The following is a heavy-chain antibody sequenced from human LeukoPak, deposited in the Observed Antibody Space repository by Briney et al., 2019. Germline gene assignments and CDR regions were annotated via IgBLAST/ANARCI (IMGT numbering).Heavy chain of an antibody. CDR3: ARDNSGSYYYN. V-gene: IGHV3-7*01. D-gene: IGHD1-26*01. CDR1: GFTLTTYW. CDR2: IKQDGSEK. J-gene: IGHJ4*02. Sequence: GGSLRLSCAASGFTLTTYWMTWVRQPPGKGLEWVANIKQDGSEKHYVDSVKGRFTISRDNAKNSLYLQMNSLRAEDTAIYYCARDNSGSYYYNWGQGTLVTVSS.